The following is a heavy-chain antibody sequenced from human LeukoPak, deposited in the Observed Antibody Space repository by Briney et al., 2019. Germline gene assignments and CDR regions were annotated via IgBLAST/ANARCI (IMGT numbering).Heavy chain of an antibody. CDR3: ARGAVGYSYGWRGRDYYYMDV. D-gene: IGHD5-18*01. V-gene: IGHV1-18*01. Sequence: ASVKVSCKASGYTFTSNGISWVRQAPGQGLEWMGWISAYNGNTNYAQKLQGRVTMTTDTSTSTAYMELRSLRSDDTAVYYCARGAVGYSYGWRGRDYYYMDVWGKGTTVTVSS. CDR2: ISAYNGNT. J-gene: IGHJ6*03. CDR1: GYTFTSNG.